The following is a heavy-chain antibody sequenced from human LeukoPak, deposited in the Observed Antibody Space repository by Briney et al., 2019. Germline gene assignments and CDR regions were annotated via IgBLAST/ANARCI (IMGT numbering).Heavy chain of an antibody. V-gene: IGHV1-2*02. J-gene: IGHJ5*02. CDR1: GYTFTGYY. CDR2: INPNSGGT. Sequence: ASLKVSCKASGYTFTGYYMHWVRQAPGQGLEWMGWINPNSGGTNYAQKFQGRVTMTRDTSISTAYMELSRLRSDDTAVYYCAKDWHILTGRNCFDPWGQGTLVTVSS. CDR3: AKDWHILTGRNCFDP. D-gene: IGHD3-9*01.